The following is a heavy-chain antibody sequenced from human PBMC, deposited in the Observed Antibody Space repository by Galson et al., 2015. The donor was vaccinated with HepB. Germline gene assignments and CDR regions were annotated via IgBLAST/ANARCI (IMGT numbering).Heavy chain of an antibody. CDR2: IYYSGST. D-gene: IGHD6-13*01. J-gene: IGHJ4*02. CDR3: ARLGSSWYGLSY. V-gene: IGHV4-59*08. CDR1: GGSISSYY. Sequence: SEPLSLTCTVSGGSISSYYWSWIRQPPGKGLEWIGYIYYSGSTNYNPSLKSRVTISVDTSKNQFSLKLSSVTAADTAVYYCARLGSSWYGLSYWGQGTLVTVSS.